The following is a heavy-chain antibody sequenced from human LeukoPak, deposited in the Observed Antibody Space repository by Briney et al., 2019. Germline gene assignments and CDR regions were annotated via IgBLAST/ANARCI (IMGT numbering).Heavy chain of an antibody. Sequence: WGSLRLSCEASGFTFSSYGMSWVRQAPGKGLEWVAAISGSGGSTYYADSVKGRFTISGDNSKITLYLQMNTLRAEDTAVYYCAKNSDSRGYHPESFQHWGQGTLSPYPQ. CDR2: ISGSGGST. D-gene: IGHD3-22*01. CDR1: GFTFSSYG. CDR3: AKNSDSRGYHPESFQH. V-gene: IGHV3-23*01. J-gene: IGHJ1*01.